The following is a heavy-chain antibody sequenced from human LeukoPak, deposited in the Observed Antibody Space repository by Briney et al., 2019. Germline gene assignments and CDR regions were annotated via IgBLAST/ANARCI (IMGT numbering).Heavy chain of an antibody. J-gene: IGHJ4*02. CDR2: ISSGASTM. CDR1: GFMFSSVE. V-gene: IGHV3-48*03. D-gene: IGHD3-22*01. CDR3: AKDQAPYYYDSSGYYCYFDY. Sequence: GGSLRLSCAASGFMFSSVEMYWVRQAPGKGLEWVSYISSGASTMYYADSVKGRFTISRDNSKNTLYLQMNSLRAEDTAVYYCAKDQAPYYYDSSGYYCYFDYWGQGTLVTVSS.